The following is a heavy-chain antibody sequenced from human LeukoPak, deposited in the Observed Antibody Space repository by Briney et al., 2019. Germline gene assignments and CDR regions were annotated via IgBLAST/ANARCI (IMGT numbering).Heavy chain of an antibody. Sequence: PGRALRLSCAASGFTFSSYAMHWGRQAPGKGLEWVAVISYDGSNKYYADSVKGRFTISRDNSKNTLYLQMNSLRAEDTAVYYCARDRGGSGWYPNNWFDPWGQGTLVTVSA. CDR1: GFTFSSYA. J-gene: IGHJ5*02. CDR3: ARDRGGSGWYPNNWFDP. CDR2: ISYDGSNK. D-gene: IGHD6-19*01. V-gene: IGHV3-30-3*01.